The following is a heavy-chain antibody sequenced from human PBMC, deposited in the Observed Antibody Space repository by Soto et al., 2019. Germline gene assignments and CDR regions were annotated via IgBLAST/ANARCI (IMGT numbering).Heavy chain of an antibody. Sequence: GGSLRLSCAASGFTFTRYSMNWVRQAPGKGLEWVSSISSTTNYIYYGDSMKGRFTISRDNAKNSLYLEMNSLRAEDTAVYYCARESEDPTSNFDYWGQGTLVTVSS. CDR1: GFTFTRYS. CDR2: ISSTTNYI. J-gene: IGHJ4*02. V-gene: IGHV3-21*06. CDR3: ARESEDPTSNFDY.